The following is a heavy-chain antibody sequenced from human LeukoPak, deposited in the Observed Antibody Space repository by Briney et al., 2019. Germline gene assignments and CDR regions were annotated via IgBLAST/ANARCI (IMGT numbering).Heavy chain of an antibody. CDR1: GFTFSRYG. J-gene: IGHJ3*02. V-gene: IGHV3-30*18. D-gene: IGHD3-22*01. CDR2: ISYDGSNK. Sequence: PGRSLRLSCAASGFTFSRYGMHWVRQAPGKGLEWVAVISYDGSNKYYGDSVKGRLTISRDNSKNTLYLQMNSLRAEDTAVYYCAKPLDSSGYYAFDIWGQGTMVTVSS. CDR3: AKPLDSSGYYAFDI.